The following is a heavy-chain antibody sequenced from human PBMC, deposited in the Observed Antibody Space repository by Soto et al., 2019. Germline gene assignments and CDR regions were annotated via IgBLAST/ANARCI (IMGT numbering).Heavy chain of an antibody. V-gene: IGHV3-53*01. CDR3: ARAYCFVDGPTVTWFDP. D-gene: IGHD2-21*01. CDR2: IYSGGST. J-gene: IGHJ5*02. Sequence: GGSLMLAWVASGFTIRSNYISWVRQAPGKGLEWVSVIYSGGSTYYADSVKGRFTISRDNSKNTLYLQMNSLRAEDTAVYYCARAYCFVDGPTVTWFDPWG. CDR1: GFTIRSNY.